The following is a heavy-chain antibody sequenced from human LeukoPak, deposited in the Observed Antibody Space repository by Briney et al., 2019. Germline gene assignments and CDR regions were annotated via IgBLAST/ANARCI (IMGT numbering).Heavy chain of an antibody. Sequence: GGSLRLSCAASGFTFSTYVMSGVRQAPGKGLEWVSVISGSDSSTYYADSVKGRFTISRDNSKNTLYLQMGSLRAEDMAVYYCAREEERSGSFDYWGQGTLVTVSS. D-gene: IGHD1-26*01. CDR3: AREEERSGSFDY. J-gene: IGHJ4*02. CDR2: ISGSDSST. V-gene: IGHV3-23*01. CDR1: GFTFSTYV.